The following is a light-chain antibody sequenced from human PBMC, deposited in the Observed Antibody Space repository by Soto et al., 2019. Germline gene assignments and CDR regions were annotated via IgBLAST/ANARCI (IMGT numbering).Light chain of an antibody. CDR2: AAS. CDR3: QQANSFPFT. Sequence: DIQMTQSPSFVSASVGDRVTITCRASQDIRSWLAWYQQEPGKAPKLLMYAASSLQSGVPSRFSGSGSGTDFTLTISSLQPEDFATYYCQQANSFPFTFGPGTKVDIK. V-gene: IGKV1-12*02. CDR1: QDIRSW. J-gene: IGKJ3*01.